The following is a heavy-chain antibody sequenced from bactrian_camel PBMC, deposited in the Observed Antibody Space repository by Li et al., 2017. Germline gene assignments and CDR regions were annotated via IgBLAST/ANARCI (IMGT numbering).Heavy chain of an antibody. CDR2: IDTGDSTGAAPT. CDR3: ASRTYGSEFPLSADRYTY. V-gene: IGHV3S54*01. Sequence: VQLVESGGGSVQAGESLRLSGQASENVKCMAWYRRTPRNERDNEREGVATIDTGDSTGAAPTYYADSVKGRFTMSQDRANSTVYLQMNSLKPEDTAMYYCASRTYGSEFPLSADRYTYWGKGTQVTVS. D-gene: IGHD2*01. CDR1: ENVKC. J-gene: IGHJ4*01.